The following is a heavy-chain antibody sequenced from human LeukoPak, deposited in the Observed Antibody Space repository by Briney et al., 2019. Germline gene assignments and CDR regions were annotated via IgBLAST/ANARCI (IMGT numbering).Heavy chain of an antibody. CDR3: ARTTEGYCRGRSCYSYYYYMDV. Sequence: SETLSLTCTVSGGSISSYYWIWIRQPPGQGLEWFGYINYSGTTNYNPSLKSRVTISVDTSKNQFSLQLSSVTAADTAVYYCARTTEGYCRGRSCYSYYYYMDVWGKGTTVTVSS. V-gene: IGHV4-59*01. CDR1: GGSISSYY. D-gene: IGHD2-15*01. CDR2: INYSGTT. J-gene: IGHJ6*03.